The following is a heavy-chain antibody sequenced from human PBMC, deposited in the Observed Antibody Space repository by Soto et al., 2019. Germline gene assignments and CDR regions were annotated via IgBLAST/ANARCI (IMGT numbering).Heavy chain of an antibody. CDR1: GFTFSSYA. Sequence: PGGSLRLSCAASGFTFSSYAMSWVRQAPGKGLEWVSAISGSGGSTYYADSVKGRFTISRDNSKNTLYLQMNSLRAEDTAVYYCAKDRGLGYCSGGSCYLNYWGQGTLVTVSS. CDR2: ISGSGGST. D-gene: IGHD2-15*01. CDR3: AKDRGLGYCSGGSCYLNY. V-gene: IGHV3-23*01. J-gene: IGHJ4*02.